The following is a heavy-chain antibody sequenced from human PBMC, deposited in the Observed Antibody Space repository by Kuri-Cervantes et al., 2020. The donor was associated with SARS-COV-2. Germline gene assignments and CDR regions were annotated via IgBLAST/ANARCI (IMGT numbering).Heavy chain of an antibody. J-gene: IGHJ4*02. D-gene: IGHD6-13*01. CDR3: ARTRIAAAGTIDY. Sequence: SVKVSCKASGGTFSSYAISWVRQAPGQGLEWMGRIIPILGTANYAQKFQGRVTITRNTSISTAYMELSSLRSEDTAVYYCARTRIAAAGTIDYWGQGTLVTVSS. CDR1: GGTFSSYA. V-gene: IGHV1-69*04. CDR2: IIPILGTA.